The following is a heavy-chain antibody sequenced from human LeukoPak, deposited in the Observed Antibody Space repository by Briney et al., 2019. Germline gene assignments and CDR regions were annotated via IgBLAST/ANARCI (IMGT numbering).Heavy chain of an antibody. D-gene: IGHD3-10*01. J-gene: IGHJ6*02. CDR3: ASTEFYYGSGSHPNYYYGMDV. CDR2: IDPSDSYT. V-gene: IGHV5-10-1*01. Sequence: GESLKISCKGSGYSFTSYWIGWVRQMPGKGLEWMGRIDPSDSYTNYSPSFQGHVTISADKSISTAYLQWSSLKASDTAMYYCASTEFYYGSGSHPNYYYGMDVWGQGTTVTVSS. CDR1: GYSFTSYW.